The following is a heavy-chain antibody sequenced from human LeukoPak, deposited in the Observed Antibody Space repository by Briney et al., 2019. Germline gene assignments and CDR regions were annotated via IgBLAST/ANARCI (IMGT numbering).Heavy chain of an antibody. Sequence: SGPALVKPTQTLTLTCTFSGFSLSTSGMRVSWIRQPPGKALEWLARIDWDDDKFYSSSLKTRLTISKDSSKNLVVLIMTNVDPVDTATYYCARGRPDFAYYFDYWGQGTLVTVSS. CDR3: ARGRPDFAYYFDY. D-gene: IGHD1-14*01. V-gene: IGHV2-70*04. CDR1: GFSLSTSGMR. J-gene: IGHJ4*02. CDR2: IDWDDDK.